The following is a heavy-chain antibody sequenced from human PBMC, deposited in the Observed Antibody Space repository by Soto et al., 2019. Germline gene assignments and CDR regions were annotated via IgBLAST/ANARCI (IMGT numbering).Heavy chain of an antibody. D-gene: IGHD1-1*01. CDR2: FSAYNGDT. CDR1: GYTMTSYG. Sequence: QVQLVQSGSEVKKPGASVKVTCKASGYTMTSYGSSWVRQAPGQGLEWMGWFSAYNGDTNYAQKVQARVTMTTDTGTTTAYKELRSLRSDDTAVYYCARRGVEDTDFDYWGQGTLVTVSS. CDR3: ARRGVEDTDFDY. V-gene: IGHV1-18*01. J-gene: IGHJ4*02.